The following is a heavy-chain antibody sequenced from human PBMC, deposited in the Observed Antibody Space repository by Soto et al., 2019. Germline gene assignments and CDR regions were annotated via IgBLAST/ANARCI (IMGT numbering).Heavy chain of an antibody. J-gene: IGHJ5*02. Sequence: QVQLVQSGAEVKKPGSSVKVSCKASGGTFSSYAISWVRQAPGQGREWMGGIITIFGTANYAQKCQGRVTITADESTSTAYMELRSLRSEDTAVYYCAREEQHTVTVGNWFDPWGQGTLVTVSS. D-gene: IGHD4-17*01. CDR3: AREEQHTVTVGNWFDP. CDR1: GGTFSSYA. CDR2: IITIFGTA. V-gene: IGHV1-69*01.